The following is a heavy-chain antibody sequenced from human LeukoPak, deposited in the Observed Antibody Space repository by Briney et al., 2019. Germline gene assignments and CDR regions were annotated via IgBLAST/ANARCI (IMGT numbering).Heavy chain of an antibody. J-gene: IGHJ4*02. CDR2: FSGSGGST. V-gene: IGHV3-23*01. CDR3: AKNREEVATIEVY. CDR1: GFTFSSYG. Sequence: GGSLRLSCAASGFTFSSYGMSWVRQAPGKGLEWVSAFSGSGGSTYYADSVKGRFTISRDNSKNTLYLQMNSLRAEDTAVYYCAKNREEVATIEVYWGQGTLVTVSS. D-gene: IGHD5-24*01.